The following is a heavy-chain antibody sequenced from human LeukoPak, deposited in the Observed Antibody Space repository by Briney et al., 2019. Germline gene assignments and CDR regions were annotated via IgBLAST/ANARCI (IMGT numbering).Heavy chain of an antibody. D-gene: IGHD6-19*01. CDR3: AKDTPSSGWYPED. J-gene: IGHJ4*02. Sequence: GGSLRLSCAASGFTFSSYGMHWVRQAPGKGLEWVAVISYDGSNKYYADSVKGRFTISRDNSKNTLYLQMNSLRAEDTAVYYCAKDTPSSGWYPEDWGQGTLVTVSS. CDR2: ISYDGSNK. CDR1: GFTFSSYG. V-gene: IGHV3-30*18.